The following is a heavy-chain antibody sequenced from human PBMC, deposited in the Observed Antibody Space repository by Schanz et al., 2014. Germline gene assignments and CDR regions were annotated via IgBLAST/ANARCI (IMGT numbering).Heavy chain of an antibody. D-gene: IGHD3-9*01. CDR3: ARGWGYDALTGYVF. CDR1: GYAFSDYG. CDR2: ISPYNGNT. V-gene: IGHV1-18*01. J-gene: IGHJ4*02. Sequence: QVQLEQSGAEVKKPGASVKVSCKTSGYAFSDYGITWVRQAPGQGLQWMGWISPYNGNTNYAQKLQGRVTMTADTSTSTAYMDLRSLRSDDTAVYYCARGWGYDALTGYVFWGQGTLVTVSS.